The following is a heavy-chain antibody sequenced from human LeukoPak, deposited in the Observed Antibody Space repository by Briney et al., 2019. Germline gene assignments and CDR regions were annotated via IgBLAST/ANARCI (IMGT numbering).Heavy chain of an antibody. J-gene: IGHJ4*02. CDR2: ISAYNGNT. Sequence: GASVKVSCKASGYTFTGYYMHWVRQAPGQGLEWMGWISAYNGNTNYAQKLQGRVTMTTDTSTSTAYMELRSLRSDDTAVYYCASSGSAGGFDHWGQGTLVTVSS. D-gene: IGHD1-26*01. CDR1: GYTFTGYY. V-gene: IGHV1-18*04. CDR3: ASSGSAGGFDH.